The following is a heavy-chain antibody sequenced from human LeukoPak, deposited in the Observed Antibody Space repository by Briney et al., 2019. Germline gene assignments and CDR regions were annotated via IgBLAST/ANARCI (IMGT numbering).Heavy chain of an antibody. V-gene: IGHV4-39*01. CDR1: GGSISSSSYY. CDR3: ARLSGVSGNRYFDWLSVASAGFDP. CDR2: IYYSGST. D-gene: IGHD3-9*01. J-gene: IGHJ5*02. Sequence: PSETLSLTCTVSGGSISSSSYYWGWIRQPPGKGLEWIGSIYYSGSTYYNPSLKSRVTISVDTSKNQFSLKLSSVTAADTAVYYCARLSGVSGNRYFDWLSVASAGFDPWGQGTLVTVSS.